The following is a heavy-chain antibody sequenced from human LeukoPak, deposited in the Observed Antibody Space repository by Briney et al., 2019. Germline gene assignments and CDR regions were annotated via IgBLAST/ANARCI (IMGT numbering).Heavy chain of an antibody. Sequence: GGSLRLSCAASGFTFSSYSMNWVRQAPGKGLEWVSSISSSSSYVYYADSVKGRFTISRDNAKNSLYLQMNSLRAEDTAVYYCARDRIAAAGGWFDPWGQGTLVTVSS. V-gene: IGHV3-21*01. CDR3: ARDRIAAAGGWFDP. D-gene: IGHD6-13*01. J-gene: IGHJ5*02. CDR1: GFTFSSYS. CDR2: ISSSSSYV.